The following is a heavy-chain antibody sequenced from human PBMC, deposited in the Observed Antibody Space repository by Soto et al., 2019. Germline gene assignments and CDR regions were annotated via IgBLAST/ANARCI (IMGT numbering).Heavy chain of an antibody. CDR2: INHSGST. D-gene: IGHD5-18*01. Sequence: SETLSLTCAVYGGSFSGYYWSWIRQPPGKGLEWIGEINHSGSTNYNPSLKSRVTISVDTSKNQFSLKLSSVTAADTAVYYCSRGGYSYGYNWFDPWGQGTLVTVSS. CDR3: SRGGYSYGYNWFDP. V-gene: IGHV4-34*01. J-gene: IGHJ5*02. CDR1: GGSFSGYY.